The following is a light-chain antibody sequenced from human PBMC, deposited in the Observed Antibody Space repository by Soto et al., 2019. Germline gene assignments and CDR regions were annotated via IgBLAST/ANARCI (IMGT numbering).Light chain of an antibody. J-gene: IGKJ1*01. CDR3: QQYGSSPWT. Sequence: EIVLTQSPGTLSLSPGERATLSCRASQSVSSSYLAWYQQKPGQAPRLLIYGASSRATGIPDRFSGSGYGPDFTLNNSRLEPEDFAVYYCQQYGSSPWTVGQGTKVEIK. CDR2: GAS. V-gene: IGKV3-20*01. CDR1: QSVSSSY.